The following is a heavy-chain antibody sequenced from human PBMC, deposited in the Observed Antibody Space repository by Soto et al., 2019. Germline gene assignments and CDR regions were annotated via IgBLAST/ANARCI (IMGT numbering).Heavy chain of an antibody. CDR1: GGSISRIGYY. CDR3: ARQYGYNYGHIEH. V-gene: IGHV4-39*01. CDR2: IYYNGVA. Sequence: SETLSLTCTVSGGSISRIGYYWGWVRQPPGKGLEWIGSIYYNGVAHYSPSLETRLTISVDTSKNHFSLKLNSVTAADAAIYYCARQYGYNYGHIEHWGQGTVVTVPQ. D-gene: IGHD5-18*01. J-gene: IGHJ4*02.